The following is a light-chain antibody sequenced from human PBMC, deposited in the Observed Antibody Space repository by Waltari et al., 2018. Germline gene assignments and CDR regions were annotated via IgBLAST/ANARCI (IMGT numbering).Light chain of an antibody. J-gene: IGKJ1*01. V-gene: IGKV1-39*01. CDR1: QSISTF. CDR2: AAS. Sequence: DIQMTQSPSSLSASVGDRVTITSRASQSISTFLNWYQQKPGRAPKVLIYAASRLLSGVPSRFSGSGSGTDFTLTISSLQPEDFATYYCQQSYSAPPWTFGQGTKVEIK. CDR3: QQSYSAPPWT.